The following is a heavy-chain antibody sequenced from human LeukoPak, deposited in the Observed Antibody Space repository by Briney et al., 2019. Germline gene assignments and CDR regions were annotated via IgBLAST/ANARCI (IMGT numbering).Heavy chain of an antibody. J-gene: IGHJ4*02. CDR2: FDPEDGET. CDR1: GYTFTTYG. V-gene: IGHV1-24*01. Sequence: ASVKVSCKASGYTFTTYGVSWVRQAPGQGLEWMGGFDPEDGETIYAQKFQGRVTMTEDTSTDTAYMELSSLRAEDTAVYYCARDPPVERYGGNSGRDDYWGQGTLVTVSS. D-gene: IGHD4-23*01. CDR3: ARDPPVERYGGNSGRDDY.